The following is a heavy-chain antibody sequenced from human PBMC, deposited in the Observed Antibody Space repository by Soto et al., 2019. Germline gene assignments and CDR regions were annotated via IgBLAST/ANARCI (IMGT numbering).Heavy chain of an antibody. D-gene: IGHD2-2*01. CDR3: ARAPKYCSSTSCLDY. J-gene: IGHJ4*02. V-gene: IGHV3-21*01. Sequence: EVQLLESGGGLVQPGGSLRLSCAASGFTFSSYAMSWVRQAPGKGLEWVSSISSSSSYIYYADSVKGRFTISRDNAKNSLYLQMNSLRAEDTAVYYCARAPKYCSSTSCLDYWGQGTLVTVSS. CDR1: GFTFSSYA. CDR2: ISSSSSYI.